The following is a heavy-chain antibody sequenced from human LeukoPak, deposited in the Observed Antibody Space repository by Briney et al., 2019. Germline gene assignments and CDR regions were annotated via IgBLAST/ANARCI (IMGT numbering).Heavy chain of an antibody. Sequence: GGSLRLSCAASGFTFSHYSMNWVRQAPGKGLEWISYIGISSGNTKYADSVKGRFTISGDKAKNSVYLQMNSLRVKDTAVYYCARDTKYAFDNWGQGTLVTVSS. CDR1: GFTFSHYS. V-gene: IGHV3-48*01. J-gene: IGHJ4*02. CDR3: ARDTKYAFDN. CDR2: IGISSGNT. D-gene: IGHD2-2*01.